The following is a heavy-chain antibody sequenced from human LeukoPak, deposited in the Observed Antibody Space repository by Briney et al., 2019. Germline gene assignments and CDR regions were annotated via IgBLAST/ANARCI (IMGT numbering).Heavy chain of an antibody. Sequence: ASVKVSCKASGYTFTSYGISWVRQAPGQGLEWMGWISAYNGNTNYAQKLQGRVTMTTDTSTSTGYMELRSLRSDDTAVYYCARSRGIGIFDYWGQGTLVTVSS. CDR2: ISAYNGNT. CDR1: GYTFTSYG. D-gene: IGHD3-10*01. CDR3: ARSRGIGIFDY. J-gene: IGHJ4*02. V-gene: IGHV1-18*01.